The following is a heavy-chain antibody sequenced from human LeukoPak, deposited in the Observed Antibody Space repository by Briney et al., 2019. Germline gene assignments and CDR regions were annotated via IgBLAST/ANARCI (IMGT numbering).Heavy chain of an antibody. CDR1: GFTFGDYA. CDR3: TREPPYYDSSGYYFGHYYGMDV. Sequence: GGSLRLSCTASGFTFGDYAMSWVRQAPGKGLEWGGFIRSKAYGGTPEYAAFVKGRFTISRDDSKSIAYLQMDSLKTEDTAVYYCTREPPYYDSSGYYFGHYYGMDVWGQGTTVTVSS. V-gene: IGHV3-49*04. CDR2: IRSKAYGGTP. J-gene: IGHJ6*02. D-gene: IGHD3-22*01.